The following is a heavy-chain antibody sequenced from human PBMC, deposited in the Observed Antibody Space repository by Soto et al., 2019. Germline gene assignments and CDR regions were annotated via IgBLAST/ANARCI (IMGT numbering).Heavy chain of an antibody. D-gene: IGHD6-6*01. CDR3: AKDLTRQLAYWLDP. Sequence: ASVKVSCKASGFSFTGYYIHCLLQSPLQCLDWMGCINAHSGGTEYAQKFQGRVTLTRDTSIATAYLTLTSLTSDDTALYYCAKDLTRQLAYWLDPWGQGTQVTVSS. V-gene: IGHV1-2*02. CDR1: GFSFTGYY. J-gene: IGHJ5*02. CDR2: INAHSGGT.